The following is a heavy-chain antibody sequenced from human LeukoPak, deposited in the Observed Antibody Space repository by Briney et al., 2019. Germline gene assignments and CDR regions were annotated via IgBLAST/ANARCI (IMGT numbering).Heavy chain of an antibody. CDR1: GASFNTYY. Sequence: PSETLSLTCAVYGASFNTYYWSWIRQSPQKGLEWIGDINHSGTTNYNPSLKSRVTISVDTSKNQFSLKLSSVTAADTAVYYCARDVGATPGYFDYWGQGTLVTVSS. CDR2: INHSGTT. V-gene: IGHV4-34*01. J-gene: IGHJ4*02. D-gene: IGHD1-26*01. CDR3: ARDVGATPGYFDY.